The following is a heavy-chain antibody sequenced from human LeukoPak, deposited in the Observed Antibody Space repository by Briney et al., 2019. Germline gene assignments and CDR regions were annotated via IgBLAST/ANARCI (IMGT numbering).Heavy chain of an antibody. V-gene: IGHV1-2*06. J-gene: IGHJ4*02. CDR2: INPNSGGT. CDR1: GYTSTGYY. Sequence: GASVKVSCKASGYTSTGYYMHWVRQAPRQGLEWMGRINPNSGGTNYAQKFQGRVTMTRDTSISTAYMELSRLRSDDTAVYYCVGEIQLCDYWGQGTLVTVSS. CDR3: VGEIQLCDY. D-gene: IGHD5-18*01.